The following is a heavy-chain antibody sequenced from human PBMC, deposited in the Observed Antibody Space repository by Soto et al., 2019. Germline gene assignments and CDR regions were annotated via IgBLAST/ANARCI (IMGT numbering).Heavy chain of an antibody. CDR1: GYTFTGYY. CDR2: INPNSGGT. Sequence: ASVKVSCKASGYTFTGYYMHWVRQAPGQGLEWMGWINPNSGGTNYAQKFQGWVTMTRDTSISTAYMELSRLRSDDTAVYYCARDSVDFWSGYPDHWGQGTLVTGSS. V-gene: IGHV1-2*04. J-gene: IGHJ4*02. D-gene: IGHD3-3*01. CDR3: ARDSVDFWSGYPDH.